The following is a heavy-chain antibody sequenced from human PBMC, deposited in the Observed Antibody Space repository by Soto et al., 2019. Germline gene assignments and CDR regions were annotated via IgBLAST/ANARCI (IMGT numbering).Heavy chain of an antibody. J-gene: IGHJ4*02. CDR1: SYTFTSYG. Sequence: ASVKVSCKASSYTFTSYGISWVRQAPGQGPEWMGWISAYNGNTNYAQKLQGRVTMTTDTSTSTAYMELRSLRSDDTAVYYCARDHLQTGTTGIDYWGQGTLVTVS. CDR3: ARDHLQTGTTGIDY. V-gene: IGHV1-18*01. D-gene: IGHD1-1*01. CDR2: ISAYNGNT.